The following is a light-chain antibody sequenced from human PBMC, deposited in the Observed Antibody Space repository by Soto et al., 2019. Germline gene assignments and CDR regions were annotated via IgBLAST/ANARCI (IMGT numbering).Light chain of an antibody. Sequence: DIQMTQSPSYVSASVGDRVTITCRASQGIKNWLAWYQQKPGKAPNLLIYTGSSLQSGVPSRFSGSGSGTDFTLTINSLQPEDFATYYCQQSNTFPYTFGQGTKLEL. CDR2: TGS. CDR1: QGIKNW. CDR3: QQSNTFPYT. V-gene: IGKV1-12*01. J-gene: IGKJ2*01.